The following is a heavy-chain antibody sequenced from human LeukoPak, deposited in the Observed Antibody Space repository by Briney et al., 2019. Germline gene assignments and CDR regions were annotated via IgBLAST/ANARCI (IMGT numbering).Heavy chain of an antibody. J-gene: IGHJ4*02. CDR1: GVSSNSYY. D-gene: IGHD3-10*01. CDR2: IYYRGST. V-gene: IGHV4-59*01. CDR3: ARVNRGTIDC. Sequence: SVTLSFTCSGYGVSSNSYYWSWIRQPPGKGLEWIGYIYYRGSTNYNPALKSRVTISVDTSKNQSSLKRSSVTAADTAVYYGARVNRGTIDCWGQGTLVTVSS.